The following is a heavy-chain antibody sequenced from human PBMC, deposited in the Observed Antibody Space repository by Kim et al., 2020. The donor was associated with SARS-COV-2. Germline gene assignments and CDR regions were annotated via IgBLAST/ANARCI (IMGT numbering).Heavy chain of an antibody. CDR1: GFTFNIYW. CDR3: ARQRLDADSGYRDVDQ. Sequence: GGSLRLSCEVSGFTFNIYWMSWVRQAPGKGLEWVANIKKDGSEQNYVDSVKGRFTISRDNAKNSVYLQMNSLRAEDTAIYYCARQRLDADSGYRDVDQWGQGTLVTVSS. D-gene: IGHD3-22*01. V-gene: IGHV3-7*01. CDR2: IKKDGSEQ. J-gene: IGHJ4*02.